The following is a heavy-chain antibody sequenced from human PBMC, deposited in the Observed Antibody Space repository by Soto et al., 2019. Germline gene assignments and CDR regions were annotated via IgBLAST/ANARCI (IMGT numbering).Heavy chain of an antibody. J-gene: IGHJ4*02. V-gene: IGHV1-69*02. Sequence: QVQLVQSGAEVKKPGSSVKVSCKASGGTFSSYTISWVRQAPGQGLEWMGRIIPILGIANYAQKFQGRVTITADKSTSTAYMELSRLRSEDTAVYYCASLPDGRSLVNYDSSGDYQAHFDYWGQGTLVTVSS. CDR1: GGTFSSYT. CDR2: IIPILGIA. CDR3: ASLPDGRSLVNYDSSGDYQAHFDY. D-gene: IGHD3-22*01.